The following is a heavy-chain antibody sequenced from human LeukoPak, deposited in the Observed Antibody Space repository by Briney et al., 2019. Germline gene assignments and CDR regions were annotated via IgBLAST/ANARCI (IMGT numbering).Heavy chain of an antibody. V-gene: IGHV3-74*01. CDR3: AREAKVGGALQY. D-gene: IGHD1-26*01. CDR1: GFIFSDYW. J-gene: IGHJ4*02. Sequence: GGSLRLYCAASGFIFSDYWMHWVRQAPGKGLVWVSRINTDGGFTRYAYSVQGRFIISRDTAKNTLFLQMNSLRAEDTAVYYCAREAKVGGALQYWGQGILVTVSS. CDR2: INTDGGFT.